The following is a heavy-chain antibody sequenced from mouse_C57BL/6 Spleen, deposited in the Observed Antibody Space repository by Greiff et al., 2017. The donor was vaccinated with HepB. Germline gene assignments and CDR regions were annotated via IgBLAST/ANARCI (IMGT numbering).Heavy chain of an antibody. CDR1: GYAFTSSW. CDR3: ARWYFDV. CDR2: IYPGDGDT. Sequence: QVQLQQSGPELVKPGASVKLSCKASGYAFTSSWMNWVKQRPGQGLEWIGRIYPGDGDTNYNGKFKGKATLTADKSSSTAYMQLSSLTSEDSAVYFCARWYFDVWGTGTTVTVSS. V-gene: IGHV1-82*01. J-gene: IGHJ1*03.